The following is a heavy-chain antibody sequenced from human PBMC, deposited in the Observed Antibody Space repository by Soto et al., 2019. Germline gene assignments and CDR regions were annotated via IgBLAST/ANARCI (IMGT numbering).Heavy chain of an antibody. CDR3: AKDEVDRQSPPDIGVVPAAIHLLNAFDI. V-gene: IGHV3-23*01. CDR1: GFTFSSYA. D-gene: IGHD2-2*01. J-gene: IGHJ3*02. CDR2: ISGSGGST. Sequence: GGSLRLSCAASGFTFSSYAMSWVRQAPGKGLEWVSAISGSGGSTYYADSVKGRFTISRDNSKNTLYLQMNSLRAEDTAVYYCAKDEVDRQSPPDIGVVPAAIHLLNAFDIWGQGTMVTVSS.